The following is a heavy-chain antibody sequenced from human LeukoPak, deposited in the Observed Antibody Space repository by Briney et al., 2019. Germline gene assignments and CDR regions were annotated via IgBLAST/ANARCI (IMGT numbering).Heavy chain of an antibody. J-gene: IGHJ4*02. CDR3: ARDRYSYGHSDY. Sequence: SETLSLTCTVSGGSISSGDYYWSWIRQPPGKGLEWIGYIYNSGSTYYNPSLKSRVTISVDTSKNQFSLELSSMTAADTAVYYCARDRYSYGHSDYWGQGTLVTVSS. D-gene: IGHD5-18*01. CDR1: GGSISSGDYY. CDR2: IYNSGST. V-gene: IGHV4-30-4*01.